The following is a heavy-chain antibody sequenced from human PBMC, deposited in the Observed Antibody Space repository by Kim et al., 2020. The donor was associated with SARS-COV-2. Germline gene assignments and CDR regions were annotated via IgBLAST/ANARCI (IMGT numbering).Heavy chain of an antibody. D-gene: IGHD2-2*01. CDR1: GGSISSSSYY. CDR2: IYYSGST. Sequence: SETLSLTCTVSGGSISSSSYYWGWIRQPPGKGLEWIGSIYYSGSTYYNPSLKSRVTISVDTSKNQFSLQLDPVTAADTAVYYCARHSRIVVVPAAILAWGQGILVTVSS. J-gene: IGHJ4*02. V-gene: IGHV4-39*01. CDR3: ARHSRIVVVPAAILA.